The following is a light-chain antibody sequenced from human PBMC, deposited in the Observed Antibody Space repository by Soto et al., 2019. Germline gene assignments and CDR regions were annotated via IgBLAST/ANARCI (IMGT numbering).Light chain of an antibody. V-gene: IGKV3-20*01. CDR3: QQYASSHLT. J-gene: IGKJ4*01. CDR2: GVS. CDR1: QSVNSNY. Sequence: EVVLTQSPGTLSLSPGERATLSCRASQSVNSNYFAWYQQRLGQAPRLLIYGVSNRATGIPDRFSGSGSGTDFTLTISRLEPEDFAVYYCQQYASSHLTFGGGTKVELK.